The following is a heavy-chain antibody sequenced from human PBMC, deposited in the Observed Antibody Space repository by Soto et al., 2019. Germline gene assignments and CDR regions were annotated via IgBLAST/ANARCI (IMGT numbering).Heavy chain of an antibody. CDR3: ARGRSYYDSSGYYRVYYYYGMDV. CDR2: IIPIFGTA. D-gene: IGHD3-22*01. Sequence: ASVKVSCKASGGTFSSYAISWVRQAPGQGLEWMGGIIPIFGTANYAQKFQGRVTITADESTSTAYMELSSLRSEDTAVYYCARGRSYYDSSGYYRVYYYYGMDVWGQGTTVTVSS. J-gene: IGHJ6*02. CDR1: GGTFSSYA. V-gene: IGHV1-69*13.